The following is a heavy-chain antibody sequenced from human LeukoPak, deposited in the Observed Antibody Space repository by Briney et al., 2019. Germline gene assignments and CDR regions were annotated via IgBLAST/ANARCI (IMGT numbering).Heavy chain of an antibody. CDR2: ICPGDSDT. D-gene: IGHD6-13*01. J-gene: IGHJ2*01. CDR3: ARLGFSSSWEGWSFDL. CDR1: GYNFTNYW. Sequence: GESLKISCKGSGYNFTNYWIGWVRQMPGKGLEWMGIICPGDSDTRYSPSFQGQVTISADKSISTAYLQWSSLKASDIAMYYCARLGFSSSWEGWSFDLWGRGTLLTVSS. V-gene: IGHV5-51*01.